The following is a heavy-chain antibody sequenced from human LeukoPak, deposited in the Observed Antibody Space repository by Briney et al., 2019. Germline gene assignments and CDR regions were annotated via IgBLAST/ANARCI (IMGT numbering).Heavy chain of an antibody. CDR3: ARGETSSYDY. CDR2: IYSGGNT. V-gene: IGHV3-53*01. CDR1: GFTFSDYY. J-gene: IGHJ4*02. D-gene: IGHD2-2*01. Sequence: PGGSLRLSCAASGFTFSDYYMSWIRQAPGKGLEWVSVIYSGGNTYYADSVKGRFTISRDNSKNTVYLQMNSLRAEDTAVYYCARGETSSYDYWGQGTLVTVSS.